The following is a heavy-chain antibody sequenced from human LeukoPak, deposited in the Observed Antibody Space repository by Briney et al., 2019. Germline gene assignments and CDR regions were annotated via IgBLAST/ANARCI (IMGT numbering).Heavy chain of an antibody. Sequence: SETLSLTCAVSGYSISSGNYWDWIRQPPGKGLEWIGSIYHSGSTYYNPSLKSRVTISVDTSKNQFSLKLSSVTAADTAVYYCAKRYCSSTTCYDDRGAFDYWGQGTLVTVSS. CDR1: GYSISSGNY. V-gene: IGHV4-38-2*01. J-gene: IGHJ4*02. CDR3: AKRYCSSTTCYDDRGAFDY. D-gene: IGHD2-2*01. CDR2: IYHSGST.